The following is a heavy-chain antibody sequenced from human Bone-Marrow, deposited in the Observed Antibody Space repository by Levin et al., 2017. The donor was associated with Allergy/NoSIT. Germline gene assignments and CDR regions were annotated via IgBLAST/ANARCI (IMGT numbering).Heavy chain of an antibody. D-gene: IGHD3-3*01. V-gene: IGHV3-30*18. Sequence: LSLTCAASGFTFSSYGMHWVRQAPGKGLEWVAVISYDGSNKYYADSVKGRFTISRDNSKNTLYLQMNSLRAEDTAVYYCAKLELEGDWGQGTLVTVSS. CDR3: AKLELEGD. CDR2: ISYDGSNK. CDR1: GFTFSSYG. J-gene: IGHJ4*02.